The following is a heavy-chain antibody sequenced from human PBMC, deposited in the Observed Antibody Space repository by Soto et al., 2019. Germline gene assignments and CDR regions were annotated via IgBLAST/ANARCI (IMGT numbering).Heavy chain of an antibody. CDR2: IIPIFGTA. J-gene: IGHJ2*01. Sequence: QVELVQSGAEVKKPGSSVKVSCQASDDTFRNYAISCVRQAPGQGLEWMGGIIPIFGTANYAQKFQGRVTITADTSANTVYLELSSLRSEDTAVYYFASTKYDSSAYYYWYLGLWGRGTLVTVSS. D-gene: IGHD3-22*01. CDR1: DDTFRNYA. V-gene: IGHV1-69*06. CDR3: ASTKYDSSAYYYWYLGL.